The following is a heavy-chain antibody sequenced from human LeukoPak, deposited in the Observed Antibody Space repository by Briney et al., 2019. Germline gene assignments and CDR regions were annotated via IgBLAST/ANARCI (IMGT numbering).Heavy chain of an antibody. CDR1: GYSFNSYW. D-gene: IGHD2-2*01. CDR2: IYPGDSDT. Sequence: GESLKLSCKGSGYSFNSYWIGWVRPMPGKGLEWMGIIYPGDSDTRYSPSFQGQVTISADKSISTAYLQWSSLKASDTAMYYCARQEGQLLFSWFDPWGQGTLVTVSS. J-gene: IGHJ5*02. V-gene: IGHV5-51*01. CDR3: ARQEGQLLFSWFDP.